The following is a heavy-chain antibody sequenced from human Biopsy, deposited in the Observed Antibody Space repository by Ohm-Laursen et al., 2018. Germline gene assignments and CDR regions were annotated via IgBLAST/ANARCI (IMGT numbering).Heavy chain of an antibody. CDR2: ISYNERT. D-gene: IGHD3-9*01. V-gene: IGHV4-31*03. Sequence: TLSLTCSVSGASVKTSGYFRAWIRQRPGKGLEWIGYISYNERTHYNPSLTSRLAISFDTSNNRTSLQLRSVSVADTAVYYCVREPKTGTAEAWYFDLWGRGSPVTVPS. CDR1: GASVKTSGYF. CDR3: VREPKTGTAEAWYFDL. J-gene: IGHJ2*01.